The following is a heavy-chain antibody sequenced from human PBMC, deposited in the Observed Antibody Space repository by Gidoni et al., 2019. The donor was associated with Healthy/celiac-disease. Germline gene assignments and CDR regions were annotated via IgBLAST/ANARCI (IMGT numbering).Heavy chain of an antibody. D-gene: IGHD4-17*01. CDR2: IYYSGST. Sequence: QLQLQESGPGLVKPSETLSLTCPVSGGSISSSSYYWGWIRQPPGKGLEWIGSIYYSGSTYYNPSLKSRVTISVDTSKNQFSLKLSSVTAADTAVYYCARGVTTINWYFDLWGRGTLVTVSS. J-gene: IGHJ2*01. V-gene: IGHV4-39*01. CDR1: GGSISSSSYY. CDR3: ARGVTTINWYFDL.